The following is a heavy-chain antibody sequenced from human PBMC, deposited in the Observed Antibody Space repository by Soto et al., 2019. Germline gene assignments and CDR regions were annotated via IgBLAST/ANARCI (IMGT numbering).Heavy chain of an antibody. CDR2: IIPILGIA. J-gene: IGHJ4*02. V-gene: IGHV1-69*04. CDR1: GGTFSSYT. CDR3: ARDPTMITFGGVIVNEFDY. D-gene: IGHD3-16*02. Sequence: SVKVSCKASGGTFSSYTISWVRQAPGQGLEWMRRIIPILGIANYAQKFQGRVTITADKSTSTAYMELSSLRSEDTAVYYCARDPTMITFGGVIVNEFDYWGQGTLVTVSS.